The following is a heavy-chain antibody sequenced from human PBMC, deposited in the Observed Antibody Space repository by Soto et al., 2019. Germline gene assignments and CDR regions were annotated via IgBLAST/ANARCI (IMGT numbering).Heavy chain of an antibody. CDR2: ICSGGST. D-gene: IGHD4-17*01. V-gene: IGHV3-53*04. J-gene: IGHJ6*03. CDR1: GFTVSSNY. CDR3: ARGYGDYGGCYYMDV. Sequence: PGGSLRLSCAASGFTVSSNYMSWVRQAPGKGLEWVSVICSGGSTYYADSVKGRFTISRHNSKNTLYLQMNSLRAEDTAVYYCARGYGDYGGCYYMDVWGKGTTVTVSS.